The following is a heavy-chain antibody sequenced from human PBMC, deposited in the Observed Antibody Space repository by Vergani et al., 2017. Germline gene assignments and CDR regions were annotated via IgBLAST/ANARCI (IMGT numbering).Heavy chain of an antibody. D-gene: IGHD1-1*01. CDR3: VTVIGSNWNEHLYDV. V-gene: IGHV3-72*01. Sequence: EVQVVESGGGLVQPGGSLRLSCAASGFIFSDHYMDWVRQAPGKGLEWVGRIRNKANAYTTQYAASVKGRFSTSRDDSKSYLYLQMNSLQTEDTALYYCVTVIGSNWNEHLYDVWGQGTLVTVSS. CDR1: GFIFSDHY. J-gene: IGHJ3*01. CDR2: IRNKANAYTT.